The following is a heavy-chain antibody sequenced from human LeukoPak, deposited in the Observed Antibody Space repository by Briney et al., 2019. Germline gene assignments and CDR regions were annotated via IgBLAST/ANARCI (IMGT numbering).Heavy chain of an antibody. Sequence: EASVKVSCKASGYTFTSYDINWVRQATGQGLEWMGWMNPNSGNTGYAQKFQGRVTMTRNTSISTAYMELSSLRSEDTAVYYCARASFGSGSYYNPGDRIGPIWGQGTLVTVSS. CDR2: MNPNSGNT. CDR1: GYTFTSYD. D-gene: IGHD3-10*01. J-gene: IGHJ4*02. V-gene: IGHV1-8*01. CDR3: ARASFGSGSYYNPGDRIGPI.